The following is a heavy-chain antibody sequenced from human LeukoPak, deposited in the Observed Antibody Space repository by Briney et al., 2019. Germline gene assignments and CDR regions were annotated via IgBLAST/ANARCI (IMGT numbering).Heavy chain of an antibody. CDR3: AKVSIVAVVPEPNFDY. J-gene: IGHJ4*02. V-gene: IGHV3-23*01. D-gene: IGHD2-15*01. CDR2: ITGSADST. Sequence: GGSLRLSCAGSGYTFSSYAMSWVRQVPGKGLEWVSAITGSADSTYYADSVKGRFTISRDNSKNTLYLQMNSLRAEDTTLYYCAKVSIVAVVPEPNFDYWGQGTLVTVSS. CDR1: GYTFSSYA.